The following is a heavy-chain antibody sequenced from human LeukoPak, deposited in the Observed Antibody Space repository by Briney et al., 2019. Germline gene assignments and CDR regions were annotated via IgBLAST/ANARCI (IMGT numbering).Heavy chain of an antibody. CDR1: GASISSTTYY. D-gene: IGHD5-24*01. V-gene: IGHV4-39*01. Sequence: PSETLSLTCTVSGASISSTTYYWGWIRQPPGKGLEWIGNIHYSGSSYYNPSLKSRVTISVDTSKNQFSLKLSSVTAADTAVYYCARHIWLSRWLQSNYYMDVWGKGTTVTISS. CDR2: IHYSGSS. CDR3: ARHIWLSRWLQSNYYMDV. J-gene: IGHJ6*03.